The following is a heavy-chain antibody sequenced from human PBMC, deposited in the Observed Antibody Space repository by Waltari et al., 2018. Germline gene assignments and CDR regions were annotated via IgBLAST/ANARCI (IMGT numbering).Heavy chain of an antibody. CDR2: IIPIFGTA. Sequence: QVQLVQSGAEVKKPGSSVKVSCKASGGTFSSYAISWVRQAPGQGLEWMGGIIPIFGTANHAQKFQGRVTITADESTSTAYMELSSLRSEDTAVYYCARERALESNGVCGGGCNGMDVWGQGTTVTVSS. CDR1: GGTFSSYA. D-gene: IGHD2-8*01. V-gene: IGHV1-69*01. J-gene: IGHJ6*02. CDR3: ARERALESNGVCGGGCNGMDV.